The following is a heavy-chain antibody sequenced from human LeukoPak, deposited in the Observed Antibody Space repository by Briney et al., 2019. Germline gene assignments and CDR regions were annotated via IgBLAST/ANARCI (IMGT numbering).Heavy chain of an antibody. CDR2: IYYSGST. Sequence: SQTLSLTCTVSGGFISSGGYYWSWIRQHPGKGLEWIGFIYYSGSTYYNPSLKSRVTISIDTSKNQFSLKLSSVTAADTAVYYCARATGGAAAADFDPWGQGTLVTVSS. D-gene: IGHD6-13*01. V-gene: IGHV4-31*03. CDR1: GGFISSGGYY. CDR3: ARATGGAAAADFDP. J-gene: IGHJ5*02.